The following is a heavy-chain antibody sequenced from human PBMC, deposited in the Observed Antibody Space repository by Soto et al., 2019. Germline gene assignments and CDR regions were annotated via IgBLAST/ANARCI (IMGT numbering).Heavy chain of an antibody. D-gene: IGHD3-9*01. CDR3: ASSRATYYDILTGPLDV. CDR1: GGTFSSYA. J-gene: IGHJ6*02. V-gene: IGHV1-69*13. Sequence: SVKVSCKASGGTFSSYAISWVRQAPGQGLEWMGGIIPIFGTANYAQKFQGRVTITADESTSTAYMELSSLRSEDTAVYYCASSRATYYDILTGPLDVWGQGTTVTVSS. CDR2: IIPIFGTA.